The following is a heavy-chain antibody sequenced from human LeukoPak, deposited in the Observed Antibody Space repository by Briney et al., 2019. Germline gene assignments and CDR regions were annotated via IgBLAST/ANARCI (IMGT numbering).Heavy chain of an antibody. D-gene: IGHD5-24*01. J-gene: IGHJ4*02. CDR2: VYYSGST. CDR1: GGSVRRSYYS. CDR3: ESGRMARLKPGYYSDY. V-gene: IGHV4-39*02. Sequence: SETLSLTCSVSGGSVRRSYYSWGFMRQPPGKGLEWIGSVYYSGSTYYPAPIKSRLTTSADTSKNAFSLELSPVTATDTSVYDCESGRMARLKPGYYSDYWGQGILVTVSS.